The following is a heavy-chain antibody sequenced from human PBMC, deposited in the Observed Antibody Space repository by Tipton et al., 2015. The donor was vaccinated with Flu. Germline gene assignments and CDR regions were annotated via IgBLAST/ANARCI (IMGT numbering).Heavy chain of an antibody. CDR1: VGSFSGYY. V-gene: IGHV4-34*01. D-gene: IGHD4-11*01. CDR2: IHRSGTT. CDR3: ARRDYSNYVSEPKSWFDP. J-gene: IGHJ5*02. Sequence: TLSLTCAVYVGSFSGYYWGWSRRPPGKGLEWIGNIHRSGTTYYNPSLKSRVTMSVDASKIQFTLRLSSVPAADTAVYYCARRDYSNYVSEPKSWFDPWGQGILVTVSS.